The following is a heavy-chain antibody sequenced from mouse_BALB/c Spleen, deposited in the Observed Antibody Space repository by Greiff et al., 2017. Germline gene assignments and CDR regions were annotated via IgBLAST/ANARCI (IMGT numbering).Heavy chain of an antibody. CDR2: ISNGGGST. Sequence: EVNLVESGGGLVQPGGSLKLSCAASGFTFSSYTMSWVRQTPEKRLEWVAYISNGGGSTYCPDTVKGRFTISRDNAKNTLYLQMSSLKSEDTAMYYCARQIYYYGSSYGFAYWGQGTLVTVSA. V-gene: IGHV5-12-2*01. CDR3: ARQIYYYGSSYGFAY. CDR1: GFTFSSYT. D-gene: IGHD1-1*01. J-gene: IGHJ3*01.